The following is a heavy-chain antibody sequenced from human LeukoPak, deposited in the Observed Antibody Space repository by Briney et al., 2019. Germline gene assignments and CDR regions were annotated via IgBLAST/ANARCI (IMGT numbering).Heavy chain of an antibody. J-gene: IGHJ4*02. V-gene: IGHV4-4*07. CDR2: IYTSGST. D-gene: IGHD1-26*01. CDR3: ARDLLGSGSYLTVDYFDY. CDR1: GGSISSYY. Sequence: PSETLSLTCTVSGGSISSYYWSWIRQPAGKGLEWIGHIYTSGSTNYNPSLKSRVTMSVDTSKNQFSLKLSSVTAADTAVYYCARDLLGSGSYLTVDYFDYWGQGTLVTVFS.